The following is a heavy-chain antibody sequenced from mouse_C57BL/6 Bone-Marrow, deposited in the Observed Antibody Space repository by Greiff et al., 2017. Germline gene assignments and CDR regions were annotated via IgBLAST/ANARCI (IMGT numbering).Heavy chain of an antibody. V-gene: IGHV14-4*01. D-gene: IGHD3-2*02. Sequence: EVQLQQSGAELVRPGASVKLSCTASGFNIKDDYMHWVKQRPEQGLEWIGWIDPENGDTEYASKFQGKATITADTSSNTAYLPLSRLTSEDTAVYDCKGRTTAQEKFAYWGQGTLVTVSA. CDR2: IDPENGDT. CDR3: KGRTTAQEKFAY. CDR1: GFNIKDDY. J-gene: IGHJ3*01.